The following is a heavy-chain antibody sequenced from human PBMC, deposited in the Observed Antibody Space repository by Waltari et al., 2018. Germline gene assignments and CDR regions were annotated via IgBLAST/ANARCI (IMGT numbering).Heavy chain of an antibody. D-gene: IGHD3-10*01. Sequence: EVQLLQSGAEVKKPGTPVKISCKVSGDTFTDNYIHWIQQAPGKGLQWMGLLDPEDGQAVYAEKFQGRVTMTADTSINTAYMELTSLTSEDTAFYYCAAALGGGISASRPFHFWGQGTMITVSS. CDR1: GDTFTDNY. J-gene: IGHJ3*01. CDR3: AAALGGGISASRPFHF. CDR2: LDPEDGQA. V-gene: IGHV1-69-2*01.